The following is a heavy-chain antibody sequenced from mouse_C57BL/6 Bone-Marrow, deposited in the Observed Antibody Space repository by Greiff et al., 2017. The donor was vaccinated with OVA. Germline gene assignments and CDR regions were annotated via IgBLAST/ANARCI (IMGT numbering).Heavy chain of an antibody. CDR1: GYTFTSYG. CDR2: IYPRSGNT. CDR3: LGSSRDY. D-gene: IGHD1-1*01. V-gene: IGHV1-81*01. Sequence: VKVVESGAELARPGASVKLSCKASGYTFTSYGISWVKQRPGQGLEWIGEIYPRSGNTYYNEKFKGKATLTADKSSSTSYMELRSLTSEDSAVYFCLGSSRDYWGQGTTLTVSS. J-gene: IGHJ2*01.